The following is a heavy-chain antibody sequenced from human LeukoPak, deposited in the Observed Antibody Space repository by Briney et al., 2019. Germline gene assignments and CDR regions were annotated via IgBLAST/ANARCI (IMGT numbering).Heavy chain of an antibody. CDR1: GGSISSYY. J-gene: IGHJ4*02. D-gene: IGHD1-26*01. Sequence: PSETLSLTCTVSGGSISSYYWSWIRQPPVKALEWIGYIYYSGSTNYNPSLKSRVTISVDTSKNQFSLKLSSVTAADTAVYYCATGGKWELPFDYWGQGTLVTVSS. CDR3: ATGGKWELPFDY. V-gene: IGHV4-59*01. CDR2: IYYSGST.